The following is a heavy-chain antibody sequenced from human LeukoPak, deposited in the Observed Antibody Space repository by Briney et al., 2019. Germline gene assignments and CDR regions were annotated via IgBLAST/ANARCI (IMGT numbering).Heavy chain of an antibody. CDR3: AREKSRYKYGYNY. CDR2: ISAYNDNT. V-gene: IGHV1-18*01. CDR1: GYTFTNYG. Sequence: GASVKVSCKASGYTFTNYGITWVRQAPGQGLEWMGWISAYNDNTHYAQKLQGRVTMTTDTSTSTAYMELRSLRSDDTAVYYCAREKSRYKYGYNYWGQGTLVTVSS. J-gene: IGHJ4*02. D-gene: IGHD5-18*01.